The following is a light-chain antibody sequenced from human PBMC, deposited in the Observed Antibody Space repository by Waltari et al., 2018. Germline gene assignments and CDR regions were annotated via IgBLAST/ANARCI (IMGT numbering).Light chain of an antibody. CDR3: QHYYDNPFT. J-gene: IGKJ3*01. CDR1: QNIYSN. CDR2: AAS. V-gene: IGKV1-6*01. Sequence: IQMTQSPSALSASIGDRVTISCRASQNIYSNLAWYQQKPGKAPKLLIYAASSLQSGIPSRFSGSGSGTDFTLTISSLQPEDSAAYYCQHYYDNPFTFGPGTKLDIK.